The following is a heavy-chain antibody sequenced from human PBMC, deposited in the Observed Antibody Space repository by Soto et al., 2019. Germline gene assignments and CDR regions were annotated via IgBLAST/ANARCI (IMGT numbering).Heavy chain of an antibody. D-gene: IGHD2-8*02. J-gene: IGHJ4*02. Sequence: PTDPLSLTYADYGWPFSVYHWTAIRQPPGTGLEWIGEINHSGSTNYNPSLKSRVTISVDTSKNQFSLKLTSVTAADTAVYYCARDKITGLFDYWGQGTLVTVSS. CDR2: INHSGST. V-gene: IGHV4-34*01. CDR1: GWPFSVYH. CDR3: ARDKITGLFDY.